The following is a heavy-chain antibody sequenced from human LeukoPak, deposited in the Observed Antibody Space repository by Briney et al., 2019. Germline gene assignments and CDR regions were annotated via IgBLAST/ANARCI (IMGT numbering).Heavy chain of an antibody. J-gene: IGHJ4*02. D-gene: IGHD3-22*01. CDR3: ARDLDYYDSSGYIDY. CDR1: GFTFSSYG. Sequence: GGSLRLSCAASGFTFSSYGMTWVRQAPGKGLEWVSAITATSSSTHDADSVQGRFTISRDNSKNTLYLQMNSLRAEDTAVYYCARDLDYYDSSGYIDYWGQGTLVTVSS. CDR2: ITATSSST. V-gene: IGHV3-23*01.